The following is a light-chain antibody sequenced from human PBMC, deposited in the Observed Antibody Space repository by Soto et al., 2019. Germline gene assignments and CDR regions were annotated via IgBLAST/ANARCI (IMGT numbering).Light chain of an antibody. CDR2: EGS. V-gene: IGLV2-23*01. Sequence: QSVLTQPASVSGSPGQSITISCTGTSSDVGNYNLVSWYQQHPGKAPKLMIYEGSKRPSGVSNRFSGSKSGNTASLTISILQAEDEADYYCCSYAGSSTYVFRTGTKLTVL. CDR1: SSDVGNYNL. J-gene: IGLJ1*01. CDR3: CSYAGSSTYV.